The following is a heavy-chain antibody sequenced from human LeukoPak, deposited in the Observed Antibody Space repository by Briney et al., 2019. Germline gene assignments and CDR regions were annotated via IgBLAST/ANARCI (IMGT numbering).Heavy chain of an antibody. CDR3: ARILYGDYALDY. Sequence: GGSLRLSCAASRFTFSSYEMNWVCQALGKGLEWVSYISSSGSTIYYADSVKGRFTISRDNAKNSLYLQMNSLRAEDTAVYYCARILYGDYALDYWGQGTLVTVSS. D-gene: IGHD4-17*01. CDR1: RFTFSSYE. CDR2: ISSSGSTI. J-gene: IGHJ4*02. V-gene: IGHV3-48*03.